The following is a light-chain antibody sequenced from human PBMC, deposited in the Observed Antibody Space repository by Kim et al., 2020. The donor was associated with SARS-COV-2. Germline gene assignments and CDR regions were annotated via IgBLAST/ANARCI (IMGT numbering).Light chain of an antibody. CDR2: KNH. CDR1: SSNIGNNY. CDR3: AAWDDSLSGWV. V-gene: IGLV1-47*01. J-gene: IGLJ3*02. Sequence: QSVLTQPPSASGTPGQRVTISCSGSSSNIGNNYVYWHQQLPGTAPKLLIYKNHQRPSGVPDRISGSKSGPTASLAISGLRSEDGADYYCAAWDDSLSGWVFGGGTKLTVL.